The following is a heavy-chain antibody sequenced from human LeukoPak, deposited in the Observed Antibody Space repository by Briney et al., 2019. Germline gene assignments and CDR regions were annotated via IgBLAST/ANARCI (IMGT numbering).Heavy chain of an antibody. V-gene: IGHV3-64*01. J-gene: IGHJ3*02. CDR2: ISSNGGST. Sequence: GGSLRLSCAASGFTFSSYAMHWVRQAPGKGLEYVSAISSNGGSTYYANSVKGRFTISRDNSKNTLYLQMGSLRAEDMAVYYCASTTPTLYAFDIWGQGTMVTVSS. CDR1: GFTFSSYA. CDR3: ASTTPTLYAFDI. D-gene: IGHD1-14*01.